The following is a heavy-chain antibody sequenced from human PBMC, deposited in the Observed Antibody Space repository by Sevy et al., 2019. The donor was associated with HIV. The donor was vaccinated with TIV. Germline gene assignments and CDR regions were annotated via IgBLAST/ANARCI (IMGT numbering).Heavy chain of an antibody. J-gene: IGHJ4*02. CDR1: GFTFGSYW. CDR2: RKEDGSGR. V-gene: IGHV3-7*01. D-gene: IGHD6-6*01. CDR3: ARLYSSSSGRGLDN. Sequence: GGSLRLSCAASGFTFGSYWMTWVRQAPGKGLEWVANRKEDGSGRFYVDSVRGRFTVSRDNAKKTLYLQMNNLRGEDTALYYCARLYSSSSGRGLDNWGQGTLVTVSS.